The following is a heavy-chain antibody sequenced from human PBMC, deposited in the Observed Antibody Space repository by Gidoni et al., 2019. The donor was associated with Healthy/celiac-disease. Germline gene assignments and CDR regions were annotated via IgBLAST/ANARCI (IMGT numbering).Heavy chain of an antibody. CDR2: INHRRST. V-gene: IGHV4-34*01. CDR1: GGSFSGYY. CDR3: ARLFRAPIVGATFYYYYGMDV. J-gene: IGHJ6*02. D-gene: IGHD1-26*01. Sequence: VQLQQWGAGLLKPSETLSLTCAVYGGSFSGYYWSWIRQPPGKGLEWMGEINHRRSTNYNPSLKSRVTISVDTSKNQFSLKLSSVTAADTAVYYCARLFRAPIVGATFYYYYGMDVWGQGTTVTVSS.